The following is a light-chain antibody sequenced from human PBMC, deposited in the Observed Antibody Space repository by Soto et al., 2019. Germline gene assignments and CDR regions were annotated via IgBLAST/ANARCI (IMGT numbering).Light chain of an antibody. CDR3: QQSYSHPRT. CDR1: QDISNY. V-gene: IGKV1-39*01. J-gene: IGKJ1*01. Sequence: DIQLAQSPSSLPASVGDRVTITCQASQDISNYLNWYQQKPGKAPKLLIYAASSLQSGVPSRFSGSGSGTDFTLTISTLQPEDFATYYCQQSYSHPRTFGQGTKVDIK. CDR2: AAS.